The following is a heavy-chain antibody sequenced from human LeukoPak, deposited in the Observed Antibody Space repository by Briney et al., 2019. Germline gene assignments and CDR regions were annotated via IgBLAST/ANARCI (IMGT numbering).Heavy chain of an antibody. D-gene: IGHD3-22*01. Sequence: GASVKVSCKASGYTFTGYYIHWVRQAPGQGLEWMGRINPNSGGTNYAQKFQGRVTMTRDTSISTAYMELSRLRSDDTAVYYCASVDDSSGYYDSYFDYWGQGTLVTVSS. CDR1: GYTFTGYY. V-gene: IGHV1-2*06. CDR2: INPNSGGT. CDR3: ASVDDSSGYYDSYFDY. J-gene: IGHJ4*02.